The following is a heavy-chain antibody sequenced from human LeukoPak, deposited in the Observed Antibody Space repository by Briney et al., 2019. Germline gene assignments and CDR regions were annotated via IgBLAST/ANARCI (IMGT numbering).Heavy chain of an antibody. V-gene: IGHV3-30-3*01. D-gene: IGHD1-26*01. CDR1: GFTFSSYA. CDR3: ARDRDSGSPPYYFDY. Sequence: GRSLRLSCAASGFTFSSYAMHWVRQAPGKGLEWVAVISYDGSNKYYADSVKGRFTISRDNSKNTLYLQMNSLRAEDTAVYYCARDRDSGSPPYYFDYWGQGTLVTVSS. CDR2: ISYDGSNK. J-gene: IGHJ4*02.